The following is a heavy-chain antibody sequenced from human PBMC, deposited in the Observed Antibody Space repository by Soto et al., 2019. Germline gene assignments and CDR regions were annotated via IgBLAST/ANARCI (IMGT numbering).Heavy chain of an antibody. V-gene: IGHV3-9*01. Sequence: LRLSCTASGFTFDDYAMHWVRQAPGKGLEWVSGISWNSGSIGYADSVKARFTISRDNAKNSLYLQMNSLRAEDTALYYCAKDIAGRGSLYYFYGMDVWGQGTTVTVSS. D-gene: IGHD2-21*01. CDR3: AKDIAGRGSLYYFYGMDV. CDR2: ISWNSGSI. CDR1: GFTFDDYA. J-gene: IGHJ6*02.